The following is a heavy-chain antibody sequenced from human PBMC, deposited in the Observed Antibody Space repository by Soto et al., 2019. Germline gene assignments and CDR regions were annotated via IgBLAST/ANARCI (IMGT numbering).Heavy chain of an antibody. V-gene: IGHV4-59*01. Sequence: PSETLSLTCTVSGGSISSDYLSWIRQPPGKGLEWIGYIYYSGNTNYNPSLKSRVTISIDTSKKQISLKLTSVTAADTAVYYCARDRSSGYISDYYYYSMDVWGPGTRVTVPS. CDR2: IYYSGNT. CDR3: ARDRSSGYISDYYYYSMDV. CDR1: GGSISSDY. D-gene: IGHD5-12*01. J-gene: IGHJ6*03.